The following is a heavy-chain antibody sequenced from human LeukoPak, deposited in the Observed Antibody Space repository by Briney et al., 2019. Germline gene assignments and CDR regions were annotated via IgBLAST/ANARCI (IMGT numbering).Heavy chain of an antibody. V-gene: IGHV3-30*02. CDR1: GFTYSSYG. CDR2: IVSDGSDK. Sequence: QPGGSLGLSCAASGFTYSSYGMLWVRQAPGKGLKWVASIVSDGSDKYYGDSVKGRFTISRDNSKNRLYLQMTSLRAADTAVYYCAKRSGSSYIDYWGQGTLVTVSS. CDR3: AKRSGSSYIDY. D-gene: IGHD1-26*01. J-gene: IGHJ4*02.